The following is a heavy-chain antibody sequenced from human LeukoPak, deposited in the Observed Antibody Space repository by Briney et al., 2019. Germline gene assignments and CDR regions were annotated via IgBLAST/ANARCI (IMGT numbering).Heavy chain of an antibody. V-gene: IGHV3-64D*09. Sequence: GGSLRLSCSASRFTFSSYAMHWVRQAPGKGLEYVSAINSNGGITFYADSMKGRFTISRDDSKNTLYLQMSSLRAEDTAIYYCVKGVAARLDYWGQGTLVTVSS. CDR3: VKGVAARLDY. CDR2: INSNGGIT. J-gene: IGHJ4*02. D-gene: IGHD6-6*01. CDR1: RFTFSSYA.